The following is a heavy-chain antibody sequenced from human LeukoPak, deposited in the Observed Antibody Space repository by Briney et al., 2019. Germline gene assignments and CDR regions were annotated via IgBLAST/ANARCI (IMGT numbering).Heavy chain of an antibody. Sequence: SETLSLTCTVSGYSISSGYYWGWIRQPPGKGLEWIGSIYYSGSTYYNPSLKSRVTISVDTSKNQFSLKLSSVTAADTAVYYCARGDYDLPIDYWGQGTLVTVSS. CDR3: ARGDYDLPIDY. CDR2: IYYSGST. D-gene: IGHD4-17*01. J-gene: IGHJ4*02. CDR1: GYSISSGYY. V-gene: IGHV4-38-2*02.